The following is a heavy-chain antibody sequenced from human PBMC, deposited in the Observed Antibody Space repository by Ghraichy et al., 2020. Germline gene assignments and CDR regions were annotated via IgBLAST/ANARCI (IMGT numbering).Heavy chain of an antibody. J-gene: IGHJ6*02. D-gene: IGHD1-1*01. V-gene: IGHV3-66*04. CDR1: GFTVSNNY. Sequence: GGSLRLSCAASGFTVSNNYMSWVRQAPGKGLEWVSVIYSDGSTYYAESVKGRFTISRDNSQNTLHLQMNSLRAEDTAVYYCARRTGRYYGMDVWGQGTTVTVSS. CDR2: IYSDGST. CDR3: ARRTGRYYGMDV.